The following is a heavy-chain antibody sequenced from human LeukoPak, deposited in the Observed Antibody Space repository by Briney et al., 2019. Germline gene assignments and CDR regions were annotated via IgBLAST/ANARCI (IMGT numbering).Heavy chain of an antibody. Sequence: ASVKVSCKASGYTITNNYMHWVRQAPGQGLEWMGWINTKTGNPTYAQGFTGRFVFSLDTSVSTAYLQISSLKGEDTAVYYCASGATFDYWGQGTLVTVSS. J-gene: IGHJ4*02. CDR3: ASGATFDY. CDR2: INTKTGNP. CDR1: GYTITNNY. D-gene: IGHD1-26*01. V-gene: IGHV7-4-1*02.